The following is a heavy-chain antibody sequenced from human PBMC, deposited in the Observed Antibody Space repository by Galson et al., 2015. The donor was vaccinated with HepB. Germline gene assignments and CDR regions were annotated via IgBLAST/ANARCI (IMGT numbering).Heavy chain of an antibody. J-gene: IGHJ3*02. Sequence: SVKVSCKASGYTFTSYYMHWVRQAPGQGLEWMGIINPSGGSTSYAQKFQGRVTMTRDTSTSTVYMELSSLKSEDTAVYYCARDLNYDSSGSAFDIWGQGTMVTVSS. D-gene: IGHD3-22*01. V-gene: IGHV1-46*03. CDR3: ARDLNYDSSGSAFDI. CDR2: INPSGGST. CDR1: GYTFTSYY.